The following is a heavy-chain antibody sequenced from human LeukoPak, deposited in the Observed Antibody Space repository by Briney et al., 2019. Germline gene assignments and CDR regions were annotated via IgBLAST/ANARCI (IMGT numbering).Heavy chain of an antibody. CDR3: ARRDHSSGWYPRRVGFDY. CDR1: GYSFTSYW. Sequence: GESLKISCKGSGYSFTSYWIGWVRQMPGKGLEWMGIIYPGDSDTRYSPSFQGQVTISADKSISTAYLQWSSLKASDTAMYYCARRDHSSGWYPRRVGFDYWGQGTLVTVSS. CDR2: IYPGDSDT. J-gene: IGHJ4*02. D-gene: IGHD6-19*01. V-gene: IGHV5-51*01.